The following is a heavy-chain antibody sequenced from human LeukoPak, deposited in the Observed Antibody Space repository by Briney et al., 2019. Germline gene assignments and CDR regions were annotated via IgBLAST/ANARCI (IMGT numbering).Heavy chain of an antibody. CDR3: ATEYSGYEGYFDY. D-gene: IGHD5-12*01. Sequence: ASVKVSCKASGYTFTGYYMHWVRQAPGQGLEWMGWINPNSGGTNYAQKFQGRVTMTRDTSISTAYMELSRLRSDDTAVYYCATEYSGYEGYFDYWGQGTLVTVSS. CDR2: INPNSGGT. J-gene: IGHJ4*02. V-gene: IGHV1-2*02. CDR1: GYTFTGYY.